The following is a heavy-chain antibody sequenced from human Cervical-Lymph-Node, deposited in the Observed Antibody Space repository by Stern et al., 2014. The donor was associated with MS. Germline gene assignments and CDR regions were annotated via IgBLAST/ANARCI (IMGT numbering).Heavy chain of an antibody. CDR2: INSEGDTI. J-gene: IGHJ3*01. CDR3: ARGFLHNSFDL. CDR1: GFVFRRYS. V-gene: IGHV3-48*02. Sequence: EVPLVESGGGLVKPGGSLRLTCAGSGFVFRRYSMDWVRQAPGKGLEWLSFINSEGDTIYYADSVRGRFPISRDDDKNSIFLQMTNLRDEDAAVYYCARGFLHNSFDLWGLGTVVTVSS. D-gene: IGHD5-24*01.